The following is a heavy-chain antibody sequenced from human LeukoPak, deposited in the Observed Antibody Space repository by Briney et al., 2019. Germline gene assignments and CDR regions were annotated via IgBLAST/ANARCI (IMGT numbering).Heavy chain of an antibody. J-gene: IGHJ4*02. D-gene: IGHD6-19*01. CDR2: ISYDGSNK. CDR3: ATTLAVAFFDY. CDR1: GFTFSSYA. V-gene: IGHV3-30*04. Sequence: GGSLRLSCAASGFTFSSYAMHWVRQAPGKGLEWVAVISYDGSNKYYADSVKGRFTISRDNSKNTLYLQMNSLRAEDTAVYYCATTLAVAFFDYWGQGTLVTVSS.